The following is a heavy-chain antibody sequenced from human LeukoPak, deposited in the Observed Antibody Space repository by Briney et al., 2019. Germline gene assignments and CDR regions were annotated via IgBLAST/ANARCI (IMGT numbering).Heavy chain of an antibody. CDR1: GGSFSGYY. CDR3: ARGISDCSGGSCYSPYAFDI. CDR2: INHSGST. J-gene: IGHJ3*02. D-gene: IGHD2-15*01. V-gene: IGHV4-34*01. Sequence: SETLSRTCAVYGGSFSGYYWSWIRQPPGKGLEWIGEINHSGSTKYNPSLKSRVTISVDTSKIQFSLKLSSVTAADTAVYYCARGISDCSGGSCYSPYAFDIWGQGTMVTVSS.